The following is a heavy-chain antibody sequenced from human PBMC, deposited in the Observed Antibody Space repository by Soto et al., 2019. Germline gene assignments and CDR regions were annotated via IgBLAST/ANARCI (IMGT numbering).Heavy chain of an antibody. CDR2: IYYNGNT. D-gene: IGHD4-17*01. CDR1: GGSISSYY. Sequence: QVSLQQSGPGLVKPSETLSLTCTVFGGSISSYYWSWIRQSPGKGLEWLGYIYYNGNTKYNPSLRSRLTISLDKSKGQFSLRLTSVTAADTAVYYCARGGAKDKVGGADYVWTLDYWGQGSRVTVSS. CDR3: ARGGAKDKVGGADYVWTLDY. V-gene: IGHV4-59*01. J-gene: IGHJ4*02.